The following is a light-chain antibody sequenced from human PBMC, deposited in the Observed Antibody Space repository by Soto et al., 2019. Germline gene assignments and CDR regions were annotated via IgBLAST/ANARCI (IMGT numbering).Light chain of an antibody. V-gene: IGKV3-20*01. CDR1: QSLITRY. CDR2: GAS. Sequence: EIVLTQSPGTLSLFPGERATLSCRASQSLITRYLAWYQQKPGQAPTLLIYGASSRATGLPDRFSGSGSVTDFTLPISRLEPEDFAVYACQQYGTSPTFGQGTRLEIK. CDR3: QQYGTSPT. J-gene: IGKJ5*01.